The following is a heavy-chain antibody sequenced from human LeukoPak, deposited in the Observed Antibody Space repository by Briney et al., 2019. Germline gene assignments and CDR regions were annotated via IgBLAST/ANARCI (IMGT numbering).Heavy chain of an antibody. Sequence: PGGSLRLSCAVSGFTFSNYAMHWVRQAPGKGLEWVATISYDGTHKNYADSVKGRFTISRDNSKKTLYLQMNSLRAEDTAVYYCARGEYSNSPTDYWGQGTLVTVSS. CDR1: GFTFSNYA. CDR3: ARGEYSNSPTDY. V-gene: IGHV3-30*04. J-gene: IGHJ4*02. CDR2: ISYDGTHK. D-gene: IGHD6-6*01.